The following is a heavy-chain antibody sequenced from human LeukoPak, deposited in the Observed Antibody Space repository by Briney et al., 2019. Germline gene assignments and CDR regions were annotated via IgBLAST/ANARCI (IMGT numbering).Heavy chain of an antibody. Sequence: SETLSLTXTVSGGSISSSSYYWGWIRQPPGKGLEWIGSIYYSGSTYYNPSLKSRVTISVDTSKNQFSLKLSSVTAADTAVYYCASVVLRFLEWSPLWGQGTLVTVSS. D-gene: IGHD3-3*01. CDR1: GGSISSSSYY. CDR3: ASVVLRFLEWSPL. V-gene: IGHV4-39*01. J-gene: IGHJ4*02. CDR2: IYYSGST.